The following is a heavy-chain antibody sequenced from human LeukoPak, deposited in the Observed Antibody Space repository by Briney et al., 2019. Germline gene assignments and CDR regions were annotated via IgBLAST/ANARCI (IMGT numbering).Heavy chain of an antibody. CDR2: INHSGST. CDR3: ARYQLLQYYYYGMDV. J-gene: IGHJ6*02. CDR1: GGSFSGYY. D-gene: IGHD2-2*01. V-gene: IGHV4-34*01. Sequence: ETLSLTCAVYGGSFSGYYWTWTRQPPGKGLEWIGGINHSGSTNYNPSLKSRVTISVDTSKNQFSLKLSSVTAADTAMYYCARYQLLQYYYYGMDVWGQGTTVTVSS.